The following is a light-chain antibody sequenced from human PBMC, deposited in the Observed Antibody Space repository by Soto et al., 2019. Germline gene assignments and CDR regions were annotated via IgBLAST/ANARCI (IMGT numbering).Light chain of an antibody. J-gene: IGKJ5*01. CDR3: QHFGSRSPIT. V-gene: IGKV3-20*01. Sequence: SQSVSSRLAWYQQTPGQAPRLLISGASSRATGIPDRFSGSGSVTVFSISLSTMEAEGFAIHDGQHFGSRSPITLGLGTRLEIK. CDR2: GAS. CDR1: QSVSSR.